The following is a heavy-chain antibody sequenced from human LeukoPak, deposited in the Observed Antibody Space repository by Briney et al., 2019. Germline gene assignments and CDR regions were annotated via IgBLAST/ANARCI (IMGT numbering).Heavy chain of an antibody. CDR1: GGSISSYS. J-gene: IGHJ4*02. V-gene: IGHV4-59*01. Sequence: SETLSLTCTVSGGSISSYSWSWIRQPPGKGLEWIGYIYYSGSTNYNPSLKSRVTISVDTSKNQFSLKLSSVTAADTSVYYCARVANCSSSSCYRALDSWGQGPLVTVSS. CDR3: ARVANCSSSSCYRALDS. CDR2: IYYSGST. D-gene: IGHD2-2*02.